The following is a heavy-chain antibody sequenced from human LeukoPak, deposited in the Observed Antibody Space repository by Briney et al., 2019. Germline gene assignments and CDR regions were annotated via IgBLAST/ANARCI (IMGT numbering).Heavy chain of an antibody. V-gene: IGHV4-59*08. CDR1: GGSISDYY. J-gene: IGHJ4*02. Sequence: PSETLSLTCTVSGGSISDYYWTWIRQPPGEGLEWIGYIYHSGINNYNPSLKSRVTISLDTSKNQFSLKLNSVTAADTAVYYCARRRGYSNKEAFDYWGQGTLVTVSS. CDR3: ARRRGYSNKEAFDY. CDR2: IYHSGIN. D-gene: IGHD5-12*01.